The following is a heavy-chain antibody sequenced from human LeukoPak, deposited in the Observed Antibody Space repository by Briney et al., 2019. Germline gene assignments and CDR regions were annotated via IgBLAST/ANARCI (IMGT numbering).Heavy chain of an antibody. Sequence: SETLSLTCAVYGGSFSGYYWSWVRQPPGKGREWSGEINHSGSTNYNPSLKSRVTISVDTSNNQFSLKLSSVTAADTAVYYYASRYDILTPGSYNWFDPWGQGTLVTVSS. V-gene: IGHV4-34*01. CDR3: ASRYDILTPGSYNWFDP. J-gene: IGHJ5*02. D-gene: IGHD3-9*01. CDR1: GGSFSGYY. CDR2: INHSGST.